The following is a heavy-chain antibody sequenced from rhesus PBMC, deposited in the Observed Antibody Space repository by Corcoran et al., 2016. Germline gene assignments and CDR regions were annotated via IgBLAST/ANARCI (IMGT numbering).Heavy chain of an antibody. Sequence: QVQLVQSGAEIKQPGASVKLSCKASGYTFTSYYMHWVRQAPGQGLEWKQMISTSNRNQCYAQNFHGRATITTDTSTSTGYMELSSLRSEDTALYYCTRGGTVGTGVYYFDYWGQGVLVTVSS. CDR2: ISTSNRNQ. D-gene: IGHD5-24*01. V-gene: IGHV1-1*01. J-gene: IGHJ4*01. CDR1: GYTFTSYY. CDR3: TRGGTVGTGVYYFDY.